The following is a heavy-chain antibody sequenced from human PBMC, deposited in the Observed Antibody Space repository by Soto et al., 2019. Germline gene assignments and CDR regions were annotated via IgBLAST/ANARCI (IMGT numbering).Heavy chain of an antibody. V-gene: IGHV5-51*01. CDR1: GYSFTSYW. CDR3: ASLSSGWYGERAFDI. Sequence: GESLKISCKGSGYSFTSYWIGWVRQMPGKGLEWMGIIYPGDSDTRYSPSFQGQVTISADKSISTAYLQWSSLKASDTAMYYCASLSSGWYGERAFDIWGQGTMVTVSS. CDR2: IYPGDSDT. J-gene: IGHJ3*02. D-gene: IGHD6-19*01.